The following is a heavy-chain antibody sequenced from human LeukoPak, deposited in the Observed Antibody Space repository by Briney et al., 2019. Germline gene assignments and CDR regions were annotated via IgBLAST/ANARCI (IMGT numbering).Heavy chain of an antibody. D-gene: IGHD6-19*01. CDR3: AKDATVAGRWARESYYGMDV. Sequence: PGGSLRLSCAASGFTFDDYAMHWVRQAPGKGLEWVSLISWDGGSTYYADSVKGRFTISRDNSKNSLYLQMNSLRAEDTALYYCAKDATVAGRWARESYYGMDVWGQGTTVTVSS. V-gene: IGHV3-43D*03. J-gene: IGHJ6*02. CDR2: ISWDGGST. CDR1: GFTFDDYA.